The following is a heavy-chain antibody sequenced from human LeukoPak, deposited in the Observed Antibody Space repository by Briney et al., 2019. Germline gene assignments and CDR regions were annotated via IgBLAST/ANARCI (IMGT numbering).Heavy chain of an antibody. CDR1: GFTFSNYA. CDR3: AQTRFISPRYCFDY. D-gene: IGHD2-15*01. V-gene: IGHV3-23*01. CDR2: IGNSGTST. Sequence: GGSLRLSCAASGFTFSNYAMSWVRQAPGKGLEWVSGIGNSGTSTYYADSVKGRLTIPRDNSKDTLFLQMNSLRAEDTAVYFCAQTRFISPRYCFDYWGQGTLVTVSS. J-gene: IGHJ4*02.